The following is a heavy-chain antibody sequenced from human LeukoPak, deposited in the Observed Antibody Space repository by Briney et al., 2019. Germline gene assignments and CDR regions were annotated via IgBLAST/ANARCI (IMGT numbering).Heavy chain of an antibody. D-gene: IGHD5-18*01. CDR1: GGSISSYY. J-gene: IGHJ4*02. CDR2: IYYSGST. V-gene: IGHV4-59*08. CDR3: ARCLDTATVDY. Sequence: SETLSLTCTASGGSISSYYWSWIRQPPGKGLEWIGYIYYSGSTNYNPSLKSRVTISVDTSKNQFSLKLSSVTAADTAVYYCARCLDTATVDYWGQGTLVTVSS.